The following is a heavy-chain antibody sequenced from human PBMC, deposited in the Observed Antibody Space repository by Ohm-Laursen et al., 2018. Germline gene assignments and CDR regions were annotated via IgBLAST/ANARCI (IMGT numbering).Heavy chain of an antibody. Sequence: SLRLSCTASGFTFSSYSMNWVRQAPGKGLEWVSYISSSSSTIYYADSVKGRFTISRDNAKNSLYLQMNSLRAEDTAVYYCARDQSGSYLDAFDIWGQGTMVTVSS. CDR1: GFTFSSYS. V-gene: IGHV3-48*04. CDR2: ISSSSSTI. CDR3: ARDQSGSYLDAFDI. D-gene: IGHD1-26*01. J-gene: IGHJ3*02.